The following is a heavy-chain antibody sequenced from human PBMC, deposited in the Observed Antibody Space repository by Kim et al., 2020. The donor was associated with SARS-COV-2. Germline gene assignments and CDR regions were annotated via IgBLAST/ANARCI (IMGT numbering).Heavy chain of an antibody. CDR3: AKDTYPALDLCYYGMDV. CDR2: ISYDGSNK. Sequence: GGSLRLSCAASGFTFSSYGMHWVRQAPGKGLEWVAVISYDGSNKYYADSVKGRFTISRDNSKNTLYLQMNSLRAEDTAVYYCAKDTYPALDLCYYGMDVWGQGTTVTVSS. J-gene: IGHJ6*02. D-gene: IGHD1-1*01. CDR1: GFTFSSYG. V-gene: IGHV3-30*18.